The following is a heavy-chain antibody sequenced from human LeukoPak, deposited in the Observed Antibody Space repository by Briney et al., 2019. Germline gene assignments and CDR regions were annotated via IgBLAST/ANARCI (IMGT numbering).Heavy chain of an antibody. CDR3: AGHHPRNTVDF. CDR2: ISYSGFT. D-gene: IGHD2/OR15-2a*01. CDR1: GGSISSYQ. Sequence: SETLSITCTVSGGSISSYQWSWIRQPPGKGLEWIGYISYSGFTNYNPSLKSRVTISLDTSKNQFSLKLTSVTAADTAVYYCAGHHPRNTVDFWGQGTLVTVSS. V-gene: IGHV4-59*08. J-gene: IGHJ4*02.